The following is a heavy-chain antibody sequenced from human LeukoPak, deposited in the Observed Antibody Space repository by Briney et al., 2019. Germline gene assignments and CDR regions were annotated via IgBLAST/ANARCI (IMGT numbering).Heavy chain of an antibody. V-gene: IGHV3-33*08. D-gene: IGHD4-17*01. Sequence: GGSLRLSCAASGFTFSDYGMHWVRQDPGKGLEWVAVIAHDASVAYYADWVKGRFTISRDNSRNTLYLQMNSLRAEDTAVYYCARDPDYGDLFDYWGQGTLVTVSS. CDR1: GFTFSDYG. J-gene: IGHJ4*02. CDR3: ARDPDYGDLFDY. CDR2: IAHDASVA.